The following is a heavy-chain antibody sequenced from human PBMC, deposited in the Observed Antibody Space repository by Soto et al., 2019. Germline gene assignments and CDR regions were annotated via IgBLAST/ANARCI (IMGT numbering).Heavy chain of an antibody. CDR2: ISSSGSTM. D-gene: IGHD1-7*01. Sequence: LRLSCAASGLTFSDYYMTWIRQAPGKGLEWVSGISSSGSTMYYAGSVKGRFTISRDNAKNSLYLQMDSLRAEDTAVYYCARDQGGTGTMSFDYWGQGTLVTVSS. CDR3: ARDQGGTGTMSFDY. J-gene: IGHJ4*02. V-gene: IGHV3-11*01. CDR1: GLTFSDYY.